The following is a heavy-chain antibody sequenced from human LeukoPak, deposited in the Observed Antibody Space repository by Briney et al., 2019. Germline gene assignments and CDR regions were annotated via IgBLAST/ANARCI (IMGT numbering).Heavy chain of an antibody. V-gene: IGHV3-21*01. CDR3: ARGGPRDGYDY. CDR1: GFTFSSYT. D-gene: IGHD5-18*01. CDR2: ITGISIYI. Sequence: GGSLRLSCAASGFTFSSYTMNWVRQAPGKGLEWVSSITGISIYIYYADSVKGRFTISRDNGKNSLYLQMNSLRAEDTAVYYCARGGPRDGYDYWGQGTLVTVSS. J-gene: IGHJ4*02.